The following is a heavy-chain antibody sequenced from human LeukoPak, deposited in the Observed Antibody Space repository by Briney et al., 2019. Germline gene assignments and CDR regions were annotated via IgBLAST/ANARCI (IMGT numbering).Heavy chain of an antibody. CDR1: GYTFTSYG. CDR3: ARVVAGEGREYFDY. CDR2: ISAYNGNT. V-gene: IGHV1-18*01. J-gene: IGHJ4*02. D-gene: IGHD6-19*01. Sequence: ASVKVSCKASGYTFTSYGISWVRQAPGQGFEWMGWISAYNGNTNYAQKFQGRVTITADESTSTAYMELSSLRSEDTAVYYCARVVAGEGREYFDYWGQGTLVTVSS.